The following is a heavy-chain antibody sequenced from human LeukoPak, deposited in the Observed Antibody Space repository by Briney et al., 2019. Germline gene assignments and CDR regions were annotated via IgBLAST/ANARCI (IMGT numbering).Heavy chain of an antibody. V-gene: IGHV4-4*07. Sequence: PSETLSLTCTVSGGSISSYYWSWIRQPAGQGLEWIGHIYTSGSTNHNPSLKSRVTMPVDTSKNQFSLKLSSVTAADTAVDYCGRAHRGSSGQYYYLYYMDVWGKGTTVTVSS. CDR1: GGSISSYY. D-gene: IGHD6-19*01. J-gene: IGHJ6*03. CDR2: IYTSGST. CDR3: GRAHRGSSGQYYYLYYMDV.